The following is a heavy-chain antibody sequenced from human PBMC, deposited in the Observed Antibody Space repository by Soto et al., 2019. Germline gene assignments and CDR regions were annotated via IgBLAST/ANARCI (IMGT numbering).Heavy chain of an antibody. CDR2: SHYSGST. V-gene: IGHV4-30-4*01. J-gene: IGHJ6*02. D-gene: IGHD2-15*01. CDR1: GGSISGGDSY. Sequence: QVQLQESGPGLVKPSQTLSLTCTVSGGSISGGDSYWSWIRQPPGKGLEWSGSSHYSGSTFYNPPLTGRLIVTIDMSKNQFSLNLRSVISADTAVYYCARDRLGFCARTSCYYGIDVWGQVTKITVSS. CDR3: ARDRLGFCARTSCYYGIDV.